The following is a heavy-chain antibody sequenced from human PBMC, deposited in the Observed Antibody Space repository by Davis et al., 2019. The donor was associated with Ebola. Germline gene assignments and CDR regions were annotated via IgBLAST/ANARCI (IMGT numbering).Heavy chain of an antibody. J-gene: IGHJ4*02. D-gene: IGHD1-26*01. CDR2: IFYGGST. CDR1: GGSISSGGYY. V-gene: IGHV4-61*03. CDR3: ARHTPSGTYWGTDLTYYFDS. Sequence: MPSETLSLTCTVSGGSISSGGYYWSWIRQHPGKGLEWIGYIFYGGSTNYNPSLKSRATVSVDTSKNHFSLRLSSVTAADTAVYYCARHTPSGTYWGTDLTYYFDSWGPGTPVAVSS.